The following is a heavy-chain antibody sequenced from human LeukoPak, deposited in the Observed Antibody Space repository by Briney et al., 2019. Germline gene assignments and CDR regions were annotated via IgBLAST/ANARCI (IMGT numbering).Heavy chain of an antibody. CDR1: GFTFDDYA. CDR2: ISWNSNRK. D-gene: IGHD2-15*01. V-gene: IGHV3-9*01. J-gene: IGHJ6*02. CDR3: AKDLTDSLYYSGMDV. Sequence: RGGSLRLSCAASGFTFDDYAIHWVRQAPGKGLEWVSGISWNSNRKVYADSVKGRFTISRDNAKNSLYLQMNSLTAEDTALYYCAKDLTDSLYYSGMDVWGQGTTVTVSS.